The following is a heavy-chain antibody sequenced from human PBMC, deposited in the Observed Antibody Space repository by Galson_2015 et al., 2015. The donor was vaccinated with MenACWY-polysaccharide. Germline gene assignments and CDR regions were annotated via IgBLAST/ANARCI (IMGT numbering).Heavy chain of an antibody. CDR2: INSDGSSA. J-gene: IGHJ3*01. Sequence: SLRLSCAASGFSISTYWMHWVRQVPGKGLMWVSRINSDGSSATYADSVRGRLTFSRDNAKNTVYLQLNSLRVEDTAVYYCARDFCSGGTCLRWDDAFDFRGQGTMVIVSS. V-gene: IGHV3-74*03. CDR3: ARDFCSGGTCLRWDDAFDF. D-gene: IGHD2-15*01. CDR1: GFSISTYW.